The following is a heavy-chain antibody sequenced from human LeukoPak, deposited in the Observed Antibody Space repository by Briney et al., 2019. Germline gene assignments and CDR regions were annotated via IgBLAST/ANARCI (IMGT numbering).Heavy chain of an antibody. Sequence: SETLSLTCTVSGYSISSGYYWGWIRQPPGKGLEWIGSIYHSGSTYYNPSLKSRVTISVDTSKNQFSLKLSSVTAADTAVYYCARVMSGYSYGYPDYWGQGTLVTVSS. CDR3: ARVMSGYSYGYPDY. CDR2: IYHSGST. V-gene: IGHV4-38-2*02. CDR1: GYSISSGYY. D-gene: IGHD5-18*01. J-gene: IGHJ4*02.